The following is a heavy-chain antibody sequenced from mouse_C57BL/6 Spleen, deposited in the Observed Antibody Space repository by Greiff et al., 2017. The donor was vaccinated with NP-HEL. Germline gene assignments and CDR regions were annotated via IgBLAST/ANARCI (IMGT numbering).Heavy chain of an antibody. V-gene: IGHV1-72*01. CDR1: GYTFTRYW. CDR3: AKIYDGYYVGAMDY. Sequence: VQLQQPGAELVKPGASVKLSCKASGYTFTRYWMPWVKQRPGRGLEWIGRIEPNSGGTKYNEKFKSKDTLTVDKPSSTAYMQLSSLTSEDSAVYYCAKIYDGYYVGAMDYWGQGTSVTVSS. D-gene: IGHD2-3*01. J-gene: IGHJ4*01. CDR2: IEPNSGGT.